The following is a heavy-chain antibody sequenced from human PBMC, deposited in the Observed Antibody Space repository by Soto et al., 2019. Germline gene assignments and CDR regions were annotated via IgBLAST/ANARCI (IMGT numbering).Heavy chain of an antibody. CDR2: INAGNGNT. CDR3: ARDPSGYYGMDV. J-gene: IGHJ6*02. CDR1: GYTFTSYA. Sequence: QVQLVQSGAEVKKPGASVKVSCKASGYTFTSYAMHWVRQAPGQRLEWMGWINAGNGNTKYSQKFQGRVTITRDTSASTAYMELSSLRSEDTAVYYCARDPSGYYGMDVWGHGTTVTVSS. D-gene: IGHD3-10*01. V-gene: IGHV1-3*01.